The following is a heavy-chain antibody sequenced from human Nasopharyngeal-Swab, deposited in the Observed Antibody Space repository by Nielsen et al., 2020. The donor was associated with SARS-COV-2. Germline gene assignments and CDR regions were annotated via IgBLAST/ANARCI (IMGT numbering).Heavy chain of an antibody. V-gene: IGHV3-11*04. CDR3: ARGDDTTDYYEPFDS. Sequence: GESLKISCAASGFIFSDYYMTWIRQVPGKGLEWVSFISRGGESIYYADSVKGRFTISRDNAKNSVSLQMNSLRAEDSAVYYCARGDDTTDYYEPFDSWGQGTLVTVSS. CDR2: ISRGGESI. J-gene: IGHJ4*02. D-gene: IGHD3-22*01. CDR1: GFIFSDYY.